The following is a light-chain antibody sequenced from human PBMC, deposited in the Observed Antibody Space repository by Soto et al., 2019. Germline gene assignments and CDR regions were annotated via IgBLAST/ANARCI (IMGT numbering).Light chain of an antibody. CDR1: QSVSRN. V-gene: IGKV3-15*01. J-gene: IGKJ1*01. CDR3: QQYNNWPPWT. CDR2: GSF. Sequence: EIVMTQSPATLSVSPGESATLSCRASQSVSRNLAWYQQKTGQHPRLLIHGSFPKSTGIPARFSGSGSGTEFTPTISSLQSEDCAVYYCQQYNNWPPWTFGHGTKVEIK.